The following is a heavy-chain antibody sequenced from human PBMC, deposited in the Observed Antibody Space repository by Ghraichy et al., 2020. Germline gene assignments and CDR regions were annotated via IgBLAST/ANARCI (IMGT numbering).Heavy chain of an antibody. CDR1: GFTFSRYA. Sequence: GGSLRLSCAASGFTFSRYAMSWVRQAPGKGLEWVSAISGSGLSTFHADSVKGRFTISRDNTKDTLYLQMNSLRAEDTALYYCARISGSSTGCCSDYWGQGTLVTVAS. J-gene: IGHJ4*02. D-gene: IGHD2-2*01. CDR2: ISGSGLST. CDR3: ARISGSSTGCCSDY. V-gene: IGHV3-23*01.